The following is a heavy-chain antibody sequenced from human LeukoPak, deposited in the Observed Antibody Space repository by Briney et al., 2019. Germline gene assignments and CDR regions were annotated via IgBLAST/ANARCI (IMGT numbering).Heavy chain of an antibody. Sequence: GGSLRLSCAASGFTISNNYMTWVRQAPGAGLEWVSLIYSGGSTYYADSVKGRFTISRDNAKNSLYLQMNSLRADDTAIYYCARDVFYGSGSPRLDYWGQGTLVTVSS. CDR1: GFTISNNY. CDR2: IYSGGST. V-gene: IGHV3-53*01. CDR3: ARDVFYGSGSPRLDY. J-gene: IGHJ4*02. D-gene: IGHD3-10*01.